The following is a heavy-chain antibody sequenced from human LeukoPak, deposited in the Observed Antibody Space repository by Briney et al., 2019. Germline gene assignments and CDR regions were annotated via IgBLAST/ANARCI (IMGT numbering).Heavy chain of an antibody. Sequence: YPSETLSLTCTVSGGSISSGGYYWSWIRQHPGKGLEWIGYIYYSGSTYYNPSLKSRVTISVDTSKNQFSLKLSSVTAADTAVYYCARVVGAYDAFDIWGQGTMVTVSS. V-gene: IGHV4-30-4*08. CDR3: ARVVGAYDAFDI. CDR2: IYYSGST. CDR1: GGSISSGGYY. J-gene: IGHJ3*02. D-gene: IGHD1-26*01.